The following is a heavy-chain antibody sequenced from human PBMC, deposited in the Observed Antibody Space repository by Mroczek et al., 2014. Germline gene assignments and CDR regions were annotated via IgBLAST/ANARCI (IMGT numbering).Heavy chain of an antibody. CDR2: IYSGGST. Sequence: EVQLVESGGGLVQPGGSLRLSCAASGFTVSSNYMSWVRQAPGKGLEWVSVIYSGGSTYYADSVKGRFTISRDNSKNTLYLQMNSLRAEDTAVYYCARGHFGDYSNYGTFDYWGQGTLVTVSS. V-gene: IGHV3-66*02. J-gene: IGHJ4*02. CDR3: ARGHFGDYSNYGTFDY. CDR1: GFTVSSNY. D-gene: IGHD4-11*01.